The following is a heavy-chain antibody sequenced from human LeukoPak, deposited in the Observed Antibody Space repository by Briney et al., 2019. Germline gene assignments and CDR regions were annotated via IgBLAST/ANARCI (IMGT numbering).Heavy chain of an antibody. D-gene: IGHD1-26*01. CDR3: AREGVGATDDAFDI. V-gene: IGHV4-59*13. J-gene: IGHJ3*02. CDR2: IYYSGTT. Sequence: SETLSLTCTVSGGSINSYYWNWIRQPPGKGLEWIGYIYYSGTTNYNASLKSRVTISVDTSKHQFSLRLRSVTAADTAVYYCAREGVGATDDAFDIWGQGTMVTVSS. CDR1: GGSINSYY.